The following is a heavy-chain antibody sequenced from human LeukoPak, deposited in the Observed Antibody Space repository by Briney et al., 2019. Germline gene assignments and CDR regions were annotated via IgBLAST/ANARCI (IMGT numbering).Heavy chain of an antibody. CDR3: ARVEGYGDYPYYFDY. J-gene: IGHJ4*02. CDR2: ISSSSSTI. D-gene: IGHD4-17*01. V-gene: IGHV3-48*02. CDR1: GFTFSSYS. Sequence: PGGSLRLSCAASGFTFSSYSMNWVRQAPGKGLEWVSYISSSSSTIYYADSVKGRFTISRDNAKNSLYLQMNSLRDEDTAVYYCARVEGYGDYPYYFDYWGQGTLVTVSS.